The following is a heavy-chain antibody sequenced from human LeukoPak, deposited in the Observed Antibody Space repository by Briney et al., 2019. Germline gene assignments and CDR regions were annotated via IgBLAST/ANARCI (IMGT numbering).Heavy chain of an antibody. CDR3: ARESSSSWYRSDAFDI. CDR1: ELTFSDYS. V-gene: IGHV3-23*01. CDR2: INDLGGYT. D-gene: IGHD6-13*01. Sequence: PGGSLRLSCAASELTFSDYSMAWVRQAPGKGLEWVSVINDLGGYTQYAASVKGRFTISRDNSKNTLYLQMNSLRAEDTAVYYCARESSSSWYRSDAFDIWGQGTMVTVSS. J-gene: IGHJ3*02.